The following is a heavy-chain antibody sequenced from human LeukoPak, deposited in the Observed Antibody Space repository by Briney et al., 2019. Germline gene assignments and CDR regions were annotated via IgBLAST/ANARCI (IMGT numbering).Heavy chain of an antibody. CDR2: INPNSGGT. J-gene: IGHJ4*02. V-gene: IGHV1-2*06. Sequence: ASVKVSCKASGYTFTGYYMHWVRQAPGQGLEWMGRINPNSGGTNYAQKFQGRVTMTRDTSTSTVYMELSSLRSEDTAVYYCARLGIAAAGHTLFDYWGQGTLVTVSS. D-gene: IGHD6-13*01. CDR3: ARLGIAAAGHTLFDY. CDR1: GYTFTGYY.